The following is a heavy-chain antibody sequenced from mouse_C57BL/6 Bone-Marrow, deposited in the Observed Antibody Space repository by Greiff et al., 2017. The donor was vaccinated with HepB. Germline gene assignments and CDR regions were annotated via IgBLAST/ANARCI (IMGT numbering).Heavy chain of an antibody. Sequence: EVQLQESGPGLVKPSQSLSLTCSVTGYSITSGYYWNWIRQFPGNKLEWMGYISDDGSNNYNPALKNRISITRDTSKNQFFLKLKSVTTEDTATYYCATDLYYFDYWGQGTTLTVST. V-gene: IGHV3-6*01. CDR3: ATDLYYFDY. CDR2: ISDDGSN. J-gene: IGHJ2*01. CDR1: GYSITSGYY.